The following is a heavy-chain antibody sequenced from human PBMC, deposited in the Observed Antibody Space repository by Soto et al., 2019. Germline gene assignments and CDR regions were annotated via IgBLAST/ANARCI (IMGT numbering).Heavy chain of an antibody. CDR2: TNPNSGGT. CDR3: ARATLAARLSDAFDI. D-gene: IGHD6-6*01. J-gene: IGHJ3*02. V-gene: IGHV1-2*04. Sequence: ASVKVSCKASGYTFTGYYMHWVRQAPGQGLEWMGWTNPNSGGTNYAQKFQGWVTMTRDTSISTAYTELSRLRSDDTAVYYCARATLAARLSDAFDIWGQGTMVTVSS. CDR1: GYTFTGYY.